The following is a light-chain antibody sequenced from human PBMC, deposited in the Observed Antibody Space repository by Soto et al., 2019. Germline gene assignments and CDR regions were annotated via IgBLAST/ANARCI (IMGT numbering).Light chain of an antibody. CDR1: SGHSSYI. CDR3: ETWDINTHVV. CDR2: LEGRGSY. J-gene: IGLJ2*01. V-gene: IGLV4-60*02. Sequence: QYVLTQSSSASASLGSSVTLTCTLSSGHSSYIIAWHQQQPGKAPRYLMKLEGRGSYNKGSGVPDRFSGSSSGADRYLTVSNLQFEDEADYYCETWDINTHVVFGGGTKLTVL.